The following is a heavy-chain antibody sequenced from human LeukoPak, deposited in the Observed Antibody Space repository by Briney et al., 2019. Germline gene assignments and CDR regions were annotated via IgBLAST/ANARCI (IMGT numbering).Heavy chain of an antibody. V-gene: IGHV3-43*02. CDR3: AKDPATRDGHGAWFDP. D-gene: IGHD5-24*01. J-gene: IGHJ5*02. CDR1: GFTFDDHA. CDR2: ISGDGGTI. Sequence: GGSLRLSCAASGFTFDDHAMHWVRQAPGKGLEWVSVISGDGGTIYYADSVKGRFTICRDNRKNCLYLLMNSLRTEDTALYHCAKDPATRDGHGAWFDPWGQGTLVTVSS.